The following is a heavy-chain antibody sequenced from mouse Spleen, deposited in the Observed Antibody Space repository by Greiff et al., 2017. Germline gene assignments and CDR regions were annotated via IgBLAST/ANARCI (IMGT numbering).Heavy chain of an antibody. Sequence: VQLQQSGAELVKPGASVKLSCTASGFNIKDTYMHWVKQRPEQGLEWIGRIDPANGNTKYDPKFQGKATITADTSSNTAYLQLSSLTSEDTAVYYCASSTVVARDYWGQGTTLTVSS. D-gene: IGHD1-1*01. V-gene: IGHV14-3*02. CDR1: GFNIKDTY. J-gene: IGHJ2*01. CDR2: IDPANGNT. CDR3: ASSTVVARDY.